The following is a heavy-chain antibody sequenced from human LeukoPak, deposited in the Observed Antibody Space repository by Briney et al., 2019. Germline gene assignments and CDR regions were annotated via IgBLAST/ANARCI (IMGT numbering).Heavy chain of an antibody. J-gene: IGHJ4*02. Sequence: ASVKVSCKASGYTFTGYYMHWVRQAPGQGLEWMGRINPNSGGTNYAQKFQGRVTMTRDTSIGTAYMELSRLRSDDTAVYYCASFVYSSSGLDYWGQGTLVTVSS. V-gene: IGHV1-2*06. CDR3: ASFVYSSSGLDY. CDR1: GYTFTGYY. CDR2: INPNSGGT. D-gene: IGHD6-6*01.